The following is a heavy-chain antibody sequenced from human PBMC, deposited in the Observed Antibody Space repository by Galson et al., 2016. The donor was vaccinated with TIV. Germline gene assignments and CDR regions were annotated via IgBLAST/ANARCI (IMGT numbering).Heavy chain of an antibody. Sequence: SLRLSCAASGFTFSSYAMKWVRQAPGKGLEWVAVISYDGTNKYYADSVKGRFTISRDNSKNTLFLQMNSLRAEDTAVYYCARADSVDISSTEYWGQGTLVTVSS. CDR1: GFTFSSYA. D-gene: IGHD3-9*01. CDR2: ISYDGTNK. CDR3: ARADSVDISSTEY. V-gene: IGHV3-30*04. J-gene: IGHJ4*02.